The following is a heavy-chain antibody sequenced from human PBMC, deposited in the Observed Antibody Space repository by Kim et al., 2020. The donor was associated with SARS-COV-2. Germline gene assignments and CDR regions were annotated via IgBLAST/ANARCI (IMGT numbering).Heavy chain of an antibody. D-gene: IGHD6-19*01. CDR2: INTNTGNP. J-gene: IGHJ6*02. CDR3: ARGRQWLFRRLSYYYYGMDV. Sequence: ASVKVSCKASGYTFTSYAMNWVRQAPGQGLEWMGWINTNTGNPTYAQGFTGRFVFSLDTSVSTAYLQISSLKAEDTAVYYCARGRQWLFRRLSYYYYGMDVWGQGTTVTVSS. CDR1: GYTFTSYA. V-gene: IGHV7-4-1*02.